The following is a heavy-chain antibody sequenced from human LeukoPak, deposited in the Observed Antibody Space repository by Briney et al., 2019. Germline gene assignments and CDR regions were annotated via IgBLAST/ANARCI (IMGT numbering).Heavy chain of an antibody. CDR2: ISGGSNTI. J-gene: IGHJ6*02. D-gene: IGHD2-2*01. V-gene: IGHV3-48*01. CDR1: GFTFSSYS. CDR3: AKVDLSAANGPWISIWGLDDYYYYGMDV. Sequence: GGSLRLSCAASGFTFSSYSMNWVRQAPGKGLEWVSYISGGSNTIYYADSVKGRFTISRDNAKNSLYMQMNSLRAEDTAVYYCAKVDLSAANGPWISIWGLDDYYYYGMDVWGQGTTVTVSS.